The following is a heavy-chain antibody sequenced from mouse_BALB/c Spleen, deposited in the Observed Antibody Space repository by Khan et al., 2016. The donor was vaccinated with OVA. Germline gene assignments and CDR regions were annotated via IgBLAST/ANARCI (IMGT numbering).Heavy chain of an antibody. CDR3: ASHLTGSFAY. CDR2: INSDGDYT. Sequence: EVELVESGGDLVKPGGSLRLSCAASGSTFSTYGMSWVRQPPDKRLEWVATINSDGDYTYYPDTVKGRFTISRNNAENTLYLQMSSLQSEDTAIYYCASHLTGSFAYWGQGTLVTVSA. J-gene: IGHJ3*01. CDR1: GSTFSTYG. V-gene: IGHV5-6*01. D-gene: IGHD4-1*01.